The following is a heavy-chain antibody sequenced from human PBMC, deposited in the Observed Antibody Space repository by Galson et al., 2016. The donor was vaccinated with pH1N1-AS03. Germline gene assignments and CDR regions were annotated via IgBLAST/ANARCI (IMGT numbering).Heavy chain of an antibody. CDR1: GFTFSSYS. CDR2: ISGDGDT. CDR3: AREAEHYYYALDV. V-gene: IGHV3-64*02. Sequence: SLRLSCAASGFTFSSYSIHWVRQAPGKGLEYVSAISGDGDTYYTDSVKGRFTISRDKSKNTVYLQMGSLRPEDVAVYYCAREAEHYYYALDVWGQGTTVTVSS. J-gene: IGHJ6*02.